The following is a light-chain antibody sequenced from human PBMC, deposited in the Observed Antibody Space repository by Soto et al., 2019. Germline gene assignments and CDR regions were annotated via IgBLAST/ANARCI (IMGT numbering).Light chain of an antibody. CDR2: DAS. J-gene: IGKJ2*01. Sequence: DIQMTQSPSTLSASVGDRVTITCRASQSISSWLAWYQQKPGKAPKLLIYDASSLESGVPSRFSGSGSGTEFTLTISSLQPYDFATYYCQQYSRTFGQGTKLEIK. CDR1: QSISSW. CDR3: QQYSRT. V-gene: IGKV1-5*01.